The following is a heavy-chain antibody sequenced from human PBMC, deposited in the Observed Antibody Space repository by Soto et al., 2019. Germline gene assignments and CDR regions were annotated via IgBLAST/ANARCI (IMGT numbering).Heavy chain of an antibody. Sequence: QVQLQESGPGLVKPSETLSLTCTVSGGSINNHYWSWVRQPPGKGLEWIGYSYYTGSTNYNPSLKSRLTMSVDTSKNQFSLKLSSVTAAATAIYSCARANWYCEYWGQGILVTVSS. V-gene: IGHV4-59*11. J-gene: IGHJ4*02. CDR3: ARANWYCEY. D-gene: IGHD7-27*01. CDR2: SYYTGST. CDR1: GGSINNHY.